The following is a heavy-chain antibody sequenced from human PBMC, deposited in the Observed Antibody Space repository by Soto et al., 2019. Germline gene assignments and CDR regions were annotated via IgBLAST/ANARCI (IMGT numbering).Heavy chain of an antibody. J-gene: IGHJ5*02. Sequence: EVQLVESGGGLVQPGGSLILSCAASGFTFSNYWMVWVRQAPRKGLVWVSRIIGDGLYTTYADSVKGRFTISRDNAKNTVYVQMNSLRVEDTAVYYCARGILGSGTANDPWGQGTLVTVSS. CDR3: ARGILGSGTANDP. V-gene: IGHV3-74*03. CDR2: IIGDGLYT. CDR1: GFTFSNYW. D-gene: IGHD3-10*01.